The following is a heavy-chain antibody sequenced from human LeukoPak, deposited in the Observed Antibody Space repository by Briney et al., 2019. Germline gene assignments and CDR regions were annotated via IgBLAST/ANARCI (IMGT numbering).Heavy chain of an antibody. J-gene: IGHJ6*02. CDR2: VNRDGSET. CDR3: ARNNGMDV. CDR1: GFTLSNHW. Sequence: GGSLRLSCAASGFTLSNHWMTWVCKVLGRGPEWVANVNRDGSETYYLDSVKGRFTISKDNAKNSLYLQMNSLRAEDTALYHCARNNGMDVWGQGTTVIVSS. V-gene: IGHV3-7*03.